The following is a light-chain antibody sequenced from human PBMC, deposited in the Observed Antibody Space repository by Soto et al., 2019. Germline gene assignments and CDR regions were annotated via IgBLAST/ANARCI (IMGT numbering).Light chain of an antibody. CDR3: QQYNNWLT. CDR2: DAS. J-gene: IGKJ4*01. Sequence: IVLTQSPDSLSLSPGETATLSCRASQSVSNTYLAWYQQKPGQAPRLLIYDASNRATGIPARFSGSGSGTEFTLTISSLQSEDFAVYYCQQYNNWLTFGGGTKVDI. V-gene: IGKV3D-15*01. CDR1: QSVSNTY.